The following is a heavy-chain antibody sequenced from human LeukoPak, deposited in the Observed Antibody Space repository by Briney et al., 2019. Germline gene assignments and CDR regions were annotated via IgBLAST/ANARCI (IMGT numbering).Heavy chain of an antibody. CDR2: INPSGGST. V-gene: IGHV1-46*01. CDR3: ARATENDAFDI. Sequence: ASVKVSCKASGYTFTSYYMHWVRQAPGQGLEWMGIINPSGGSTSYAQKFQGGVTMTRDTSTSTVYMELSSLRSEDTAVYYCARATENDAFDIWGQGTMVTVSS. CDR1: GYTFTSYY. J-gene: IGHJ3*02.